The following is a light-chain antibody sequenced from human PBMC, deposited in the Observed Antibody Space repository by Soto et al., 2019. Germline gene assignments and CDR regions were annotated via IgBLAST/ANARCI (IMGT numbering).Light chain of an antibody. Sequence: DVQMTQSPSSLSASVGDRVTITCRASQAIGSYLAWYQQQPRKIPKLLIYAASTLQSGVPSRVSGSRSGTDFTRTTSSLHPEDFATYYCHDYNTHLRTFGQGTTVE. V-gene: IGKV1-27*01. CDR3: HDYNTHLRT. CDR2: AAS. J-gene: IGKJ1*01. CDR1: QAIGSY.